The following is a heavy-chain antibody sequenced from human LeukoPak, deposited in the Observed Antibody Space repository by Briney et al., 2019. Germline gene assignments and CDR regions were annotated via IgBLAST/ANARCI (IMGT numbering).Heavy chain of an antibody. CDR2: ICGSGSSIHCVDS. D-gene: IGHD1-26*01. J-gene: IGHJ4*02. CDR1: GFSFSIYT. CDR3: ARDLGLSVGVTPFAS. V-gene: IGHV3-23*01. Sequence: PGGSLRLSCAGSGFSFSIYTMSWVRQAPGKGLEWVSSICGSGSSIHCVDSYYRDSVKGRFTISRDNSKDTLYLQMNSLRAEDTAVYYCARDLGLSVGVTPFASWGRGTLVTVSS.